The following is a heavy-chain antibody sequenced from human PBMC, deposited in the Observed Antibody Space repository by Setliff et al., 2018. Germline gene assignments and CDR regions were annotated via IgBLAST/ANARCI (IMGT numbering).Heavy chain of an antibody. J-gene: IGHJ5*02. Sequence: PSETLSLTCTVSGDSITSGSDYRNWIRQPAGKGLEWIGRIYTTGNTNYNPSLKSRVTISVDTSKKQFSLMLTSVTAADTAVYYCARYIPSAGCFDPWGQGALVTVSS. CDR1: GDSITSGSDY. V-gene: IGHV4-61*02. CDR2: IYTTGNT. D-gene: IGHD2-21*01. CDR3: ARYIPSAGCFDP.